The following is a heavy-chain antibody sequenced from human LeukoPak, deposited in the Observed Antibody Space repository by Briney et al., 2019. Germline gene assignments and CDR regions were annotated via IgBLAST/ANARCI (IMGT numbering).Heavy chain of an antibody. D-gene: IGHD3/OR15-3a*01. CDR2: ISGSGGST. J-gene: IGHJ4*02. CDR3: AKAPQSRGLGTFAY. Sequence: GSLRLSCAASGFTFSSYAMSWVRQAPGKGLEWVSAISGSGGSTYYADSVKGRFTISRDNSKNTLYLQMNSLRAADTAVYYCAKAPQSRGLGTFAYWGQGTLVTVSS. CDR1: GFTFSSYA. V-gene: IGHV3-23*01.